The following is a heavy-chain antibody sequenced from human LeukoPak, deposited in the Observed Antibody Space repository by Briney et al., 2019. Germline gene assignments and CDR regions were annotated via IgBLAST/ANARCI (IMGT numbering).Heavy chain of an antibody. CDR3: ARDSLIVGATGADY. Sequence: PSETLSLTCAVSGGSISSGGYSWSWIRQPPGKGLEWIGYIYHSGSTYYNPSLKSRVTISVDRSKNQFSLKLSSVTAEDTAVYYCARDSLIVGATGADYWGQGTLVTVSS. CDR1: GGSISSGGYS. CDR2: IYHSGST. D-gene: IGHD1-26*01. V-gene: IGHV4-30-2*01. J-gene: IGHJ4*02.